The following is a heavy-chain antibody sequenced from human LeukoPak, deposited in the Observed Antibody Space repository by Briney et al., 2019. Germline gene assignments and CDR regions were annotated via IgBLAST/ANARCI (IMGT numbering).Heavy chain of an antibody. CDR1: GFTFSSYE. CDR3: ARMPLAGQYNDC. J-gene: IGHJ4*02. CDR2: ISGSGGGI. D-gene: IGHD6-19*01. V-gene: IGHV3-48*03. Sequence: GGSLRLSCAASGFTFSSYEMNWVRQAPGKGLEWVSYISGSGGGIYYADSVKGQFTMSRDNARNSLYLQMSSLRAEGTAVYYCARMPLAGQYNDCWGQGTLVTVSS.